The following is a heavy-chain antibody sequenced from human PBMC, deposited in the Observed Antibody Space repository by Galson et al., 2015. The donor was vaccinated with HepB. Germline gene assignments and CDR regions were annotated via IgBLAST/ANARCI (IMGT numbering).Heavy chain of an antibody. Sequence: SLRLSCATSEFTFSSYSMSWVRQAPEKGLEWVSAVSASSVSTYYADSVKGRFTISRDNSKNTLYLQMNSLRAEDTAVYYCAKGCSRTDCYASGGSEDPAFDFWGQGTLVTVSS. J-gene: IGHJ4*02. CDR3: AKGCSRTDCYASGGSEDPAFDF. CDR1: EFTFSSYS. V-gene: IGHV3-23*01. CDR2: VSASSVST. D-gene: IGHD2-2*01.